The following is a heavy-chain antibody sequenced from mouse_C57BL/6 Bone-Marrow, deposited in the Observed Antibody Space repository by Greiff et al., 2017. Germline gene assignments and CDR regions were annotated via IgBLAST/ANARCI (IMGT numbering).Heavy chain of an antibody. D-gene: IGHD1-1*01. CDR3: ARDGSSYWYYFDY. Sequence: VQLQQPGAELVKPGASVKMSCKASGYTFTSYWITWVKQRPGQGLEWIGDIYPGSGSTNYNEKFKSKATLTVDTSSSTAYMQLSSLTSEDSAVYCCARDGSSYWYYFDYWGQGTTLTVSS. V-gene: IGHV1-55*01. CDR2: IYPGSGST. J-gene: IGHJ2*01. CDR1: GYTFTSYW.